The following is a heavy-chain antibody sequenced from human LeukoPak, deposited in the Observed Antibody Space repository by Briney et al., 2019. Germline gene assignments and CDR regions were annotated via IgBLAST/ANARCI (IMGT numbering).Heavy chain of an antibody. Sequence: ASVKVSCKASGGTFSSYAISWVRQAPGQGLEWMGGIIPIFGTANYAQKFQGRVTITSDTSANTAYMELSSLRSEDTAVYYCARDGKHIAVPGVRYPTDVWGQGTTVTVS. D-gene: IGHD6-19*01. J-gene: IGHJ6*02. CDR1: GGTFSSYA. CDR3: ARDGKHIAVPGVRYPTDV. CDR2: IIPIFGTA. V-gene: IGHV1-69*05.